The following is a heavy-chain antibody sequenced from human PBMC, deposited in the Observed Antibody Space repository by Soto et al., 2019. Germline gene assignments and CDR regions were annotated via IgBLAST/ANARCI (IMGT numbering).Heavy chain of an antibody. D-gene: IGHD4-17*01. CDR3: ASVGYGDYRPFDY. CDR1: GGTFSSYA. CDR2: IIPIFGTA. J-gene: IGHJ4*02. Sequence: ASVKVSCKASGGTFSSYAISWVRQAPGQGLEWMGGIIPIFGTANYAQKFQGRVTITADESTSTAYMELSSLRSEDTAVYYCASVGYGDYRPFDYWGQGTLVTVSS. V-gene: IGHV1-69*13.